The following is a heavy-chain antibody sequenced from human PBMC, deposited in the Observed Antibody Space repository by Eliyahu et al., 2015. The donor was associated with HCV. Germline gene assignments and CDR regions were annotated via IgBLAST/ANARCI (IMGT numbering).Heavy chain of an antibody. D-gene: IGHD3-22*01. Sequence: EMQLVESGGGLVQPGGSLRLSCAASGFTFITYAISWVRQAPGKGLEWVSAISGSGGSTYYADSVKGRFTISRDNSKNTLYLQMNSLRVEDTAVYYCAKDMGYDNSGYYRWGAFDIWGQGTMVTVS. CDR1: GFTFITYA. V-gene: IGHV3-23*04. J-gene: IGHJ3*02. CDR2: ISGSGGST. CDR3: AKDMGYDNSGYYRWGAFDI.